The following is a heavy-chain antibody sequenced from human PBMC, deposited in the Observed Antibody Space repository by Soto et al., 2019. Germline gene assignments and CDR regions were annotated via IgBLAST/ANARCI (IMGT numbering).Heavy chain of an antibody. CDR2: IYYSGTT. J-gene: IGHJ4*02. Sequence: PSETLSLTCSVSGGSITSSYYWGWIRQPPGKGLEWTGRIYYSGTTYYSPSLKSRVTISVDTSKNQFSLKLSYVTAADTAVYYCARHAFGLDSSSSPTMLYFFDYWGRGTLVTVSS. D-gene: IGHD6-13*01. CDR1: GGSITSSYY. CDR3: ARHAFGLDSSSSPTMLYFFDY. V-gene: IGHV4-39*01.